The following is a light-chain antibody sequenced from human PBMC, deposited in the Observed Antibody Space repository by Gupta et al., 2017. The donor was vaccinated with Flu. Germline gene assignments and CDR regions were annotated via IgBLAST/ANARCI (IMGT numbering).Light chain of an antibody. CDR1: TLSTKY. CDR3: QSADSSGTYVL. CDR2: KDT. J-gene: IGLJ2*01. Sequence: SDELTQPPSVSVSPGQPSTIPCSGETLSTKYSYWYQQKPGQAPVLLIFKDTQRPSGIPERFSGSNSGTTVTLTISGVRAEDEAAYYCQSADSSGTYVLFGGGTKLTV. V-gene: IGLV3-25*03.